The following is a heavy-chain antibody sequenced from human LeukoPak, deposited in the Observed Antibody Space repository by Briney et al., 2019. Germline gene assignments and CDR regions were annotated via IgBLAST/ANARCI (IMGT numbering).Heavy chain of an antibody. D-gene: IGHD3-3*01. CDR3: TRDPYYDFWSGYLAGDC. Sequence: PGGSLRLSCTASGFTFGDYAMSWVRQAPGKGLEWVGFIRSKAYGGTTEYAASVKGRFTISRDDSKSIAYLQMNSLKTEDTAVYYCTRDPYYDFWSGYLAGDCWGQGTLVTVSS. J-gene: IGHJ4*02. V-gene: IGHV3-49*04. CDR1: GFTFGDYA. CDR2: IRSKAYGGTT.